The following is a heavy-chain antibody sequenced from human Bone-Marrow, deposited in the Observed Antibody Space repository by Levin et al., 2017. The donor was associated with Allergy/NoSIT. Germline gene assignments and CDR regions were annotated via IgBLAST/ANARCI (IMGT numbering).Heavy chain of an antibody. J-gene: IGHJ5*02. CDR1: GGSFSGYY. CDR3: ARGGKVVVVPAAMRKGGWFDP. CDR2: INHSGST. V-gene: IGHV4-34*01. D-gene: IGHD2-2*01. Sequence: GSLRLSCAVYGGSFSGYYWSWIRQPPGKGLEWIGEINHSGSTNYNPSLKSRVTISVDTSKNQFSLKLSSVTAADTAVYYCARGGKVVVVPAAMRKGGWFDPWGQGTLVTVSS.